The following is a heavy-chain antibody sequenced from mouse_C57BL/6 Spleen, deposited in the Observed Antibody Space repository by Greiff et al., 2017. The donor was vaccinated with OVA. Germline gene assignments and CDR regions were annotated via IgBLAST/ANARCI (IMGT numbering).Heavy chain of an antibody. J-gene: IGHJ4*01. CDR1: GYAFSSYW. V-gene: IGHV1-80*01. CDR2: IYPGDGDT. Sequence: QVQLKQSGAELVKPGASVKISCKASGYAFSSYWMNWVKQRPGTGLEWIGQIYPGDGDTNYNGKFKGKATLTSDKSSSTAYMQLSSLTSEDSAVYFCARQPTGYAMDYWGQGTSVTVSS. CDR3: ARQPTGYAMDY.